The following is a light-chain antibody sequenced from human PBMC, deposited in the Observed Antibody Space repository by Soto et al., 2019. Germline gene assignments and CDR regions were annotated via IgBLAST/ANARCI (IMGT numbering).Light chain of an antibody. CDR2: EVS. Sequence: QSALTQPPSASGTPGQSVTIPCTGTSSDVGDYNYVSWYQQHPGKAPKLVIYEVSRRPSGDPDRFSGSKSGNTASLTVSGLQAEDEADYYCSSNAGSNNLVFGGGTKLTVL. J-gene: IGLJ2*01. CDR3: SSNAGSNNLV. CDR1: SSDVGDYNY. V-gene: IGLV2-8*01.